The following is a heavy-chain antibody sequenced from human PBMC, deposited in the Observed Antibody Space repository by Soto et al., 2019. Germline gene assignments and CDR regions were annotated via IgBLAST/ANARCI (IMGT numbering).Heavy chain of an antibody. CDR2: IDHSGST. CDR1: GGSFSGYY. V-gene: IGHV4-34*01. J-gene: IGHJ4*02. D-gene: IGHD1-26*01. Sequence: SETLSLTCGVYGGSFSGYYWSWIRQPPGKDLEWIGEIDHSGSTNYNPSLKSRVSISVDTSKRQFSLKLSFVTAADTAVYYCARRGGGNYPFYFDYWGQGALVTVSS. CDR3: ARRGGGNYPFYFDY.